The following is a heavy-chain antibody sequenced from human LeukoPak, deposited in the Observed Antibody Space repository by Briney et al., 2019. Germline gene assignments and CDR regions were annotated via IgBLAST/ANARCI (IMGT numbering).Heavy chain of an antibody. J-gene: IGHJ4*02. CDR3: ARDRSGYDPFDY. Sequence: GGSLRLSCAASGFTFSSYGMHWVRQAPGKGLEWVAVIWYDGSNKYYADSVKGRFTISRDNSKNTLYLQMNSLRAEDTAVYYCARDRSGYDPFDYWGQGTLVNVSS. V-gene: IGHV3-33*01. CDR2: IWYDGSNK. CDR1: GFTFSSYG. D-gene: IGHD5-12*01.